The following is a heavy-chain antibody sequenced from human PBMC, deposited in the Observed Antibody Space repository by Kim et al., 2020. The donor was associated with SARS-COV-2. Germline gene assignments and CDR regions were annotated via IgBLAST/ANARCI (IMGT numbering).Heavy chain of an antibody. V-gene: IGHV3-30*02. J-gene: IGHJ4*02. D-gene: IGHD3-22*01. CDR3: AKDLHYYDSSGYYEDY. Sequence: SLKGRFTISSDNSKNTLYRQRTSLRAEDTAVYYCAKDLHYYDSSGYYEDYWGQGTLVTVSS.